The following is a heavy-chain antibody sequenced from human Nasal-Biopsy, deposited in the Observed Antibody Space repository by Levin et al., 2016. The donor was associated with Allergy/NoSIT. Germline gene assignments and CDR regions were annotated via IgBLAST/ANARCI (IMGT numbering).Heavy chain of an antibody. CDR1: GFTFKDYG. V-gene: IGHV3-30*02. J-gene: IGHJ6*02. CDR2: ILYDGSQK. D-gene: IGHD3-9*01. CDR3: ARVGNWLLSHFYYHLDG. Sequence: GGSLRLSCAASGFTFKDYGFHWVRQAPGKGLEWVALILYDGSQKHYADSVKGRFSISRDNAKNTVYLEMNSLRVEDSAVYYCARVGNWLLSHFYYHLDGWGQGTTVTVSS.